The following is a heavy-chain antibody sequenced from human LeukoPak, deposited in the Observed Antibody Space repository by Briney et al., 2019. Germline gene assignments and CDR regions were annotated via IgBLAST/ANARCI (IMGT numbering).Heavy chain of an antibody. CDR2: ISYDGSNK. V-gene: IGHV3-30*18. J-gene: IGHJ3*02. CDR3: AKGDYCSGGSCYRNAFDI. CDR1: RFTFSSYG. D-gene: IGHD2-15*01. Sequence: GGSLRLSCAASRFTFSSYGMHWVRQAPGKGLEWVAVISYDGSNKYYADSVKGRFTISRDNSKNTLYLQMNSLRAEDTAVYYCAKGDYCSGGSCYRNAFDIWGQGTMVTVSS.